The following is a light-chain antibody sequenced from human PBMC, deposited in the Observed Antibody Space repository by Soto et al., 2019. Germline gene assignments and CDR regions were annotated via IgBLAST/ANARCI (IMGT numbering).Light chain of an antibody. J-gene: IGLJ1*01. Sequence: QSVLTQPASVSGSPGQSITISCTGTSSDVGTYNRVSWYQQPPGTAPKLIIYEVRNRPSGVSNRFSGSKSGNTAYLTISGLQAEDEADYFCNSYTTSYTYVFGTGTKVTAL. CDR3: NSYTTSYTYV. CDR2: EVR. CDR1: SSDVGTYNR. V-gene: IGLV2-14*01.